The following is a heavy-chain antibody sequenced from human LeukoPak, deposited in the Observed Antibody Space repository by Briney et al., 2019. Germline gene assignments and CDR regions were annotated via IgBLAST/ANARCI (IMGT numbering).Heavy chain of an antibody. J-gene: IGHJ4*02. CDR2: ISSGSNYI. CDR1: GFTFSTYS. V-gene: IGHV3-21*01. Sequence: GGSLRLSCAASGFTFSTYSMNWVCQAPGKGLEWVSFISSGSNYIYYADSVKGRFTISRDNAKNSLYLQMNSPRAEDTAVYYCARDFSRVPDYWGQGTLVTVSS. D-gene: IGHD2-2*01. CDR3: ARDFSRVPDY.